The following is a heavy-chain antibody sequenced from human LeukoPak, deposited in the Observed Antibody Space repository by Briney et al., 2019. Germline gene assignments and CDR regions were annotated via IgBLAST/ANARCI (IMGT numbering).Heavy chain of an antibody. V-gene: IGHV3-23*01. Sequence: PGGSLRLSCAASGFTFSSYAMSWVRQAPGKGLEWVSAISGSGGSTYYADSVKGRFTIPRDNSKNTLYLQMNSLRAEDTAVYYCAKETYYDSSGAPLFDYWGQGTLVTVSS. CDR2: ISGSGGST. CDR1: GFTFSSYA. CDR3: AKETYYDSSGAPLFDY. D-gene: IGHD3-22*01. J-gene: IGHJ4*02.